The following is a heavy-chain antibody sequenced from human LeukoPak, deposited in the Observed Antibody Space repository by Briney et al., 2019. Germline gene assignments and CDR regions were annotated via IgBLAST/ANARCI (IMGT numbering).Heavy chain of an antibody. CDR2: INHSGST. Sequence: KPSETLSPTCAVYGGSFSGYYWSWIRQPPGKGLEWIGEINHSGSTNYNPSLKSRVTISVDTSKNQFSLKLSSVTAADTAVYYCARGLVILRYFDWLSPQPYGMDVWGQGTTVTVSS. CDR3: ARGLVILRYFDWLSPQPYGMDV. CDR1: GGSFSGYY. J-gene: IGHJ6*02. D-gene: IGHD3-9*01. V-gene: IGHV4-34*01.